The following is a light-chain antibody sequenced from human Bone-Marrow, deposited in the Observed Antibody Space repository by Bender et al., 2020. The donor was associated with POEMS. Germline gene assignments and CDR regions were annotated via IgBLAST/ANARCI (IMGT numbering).Light chain of an antibody. J-gene: IGLJ3*02. CDR1: STNVGRNY. Sequence: QSVVTQPPSASGTPGQRVTISCSGSSTNVGRNYVFWYQQLPGTAPKLLIYFNNQRPSGVPDRFSGSKSGTSASLAISGLRSDDEADYYCTVWDDNLSGWVFGGGTKLTV. V-gene: IGLV1-47*01. CDR3: TVWDDNLSGWV. CDR2: FNN.